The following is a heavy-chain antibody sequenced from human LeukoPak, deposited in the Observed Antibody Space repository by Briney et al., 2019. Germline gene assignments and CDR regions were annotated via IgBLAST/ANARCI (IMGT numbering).Heavy chain of an antibody. D-gene: IGHD3-22*01. CDR3: ARDHLDYYDSSGPPPYDY. CDR2: ISSSGSTI. J-gene: IGHJ4*02. Sequence: GGSLRLSCAASGFTFSNAWMSWVRQAPGKGLEWVSYISSSGSTIYYADSVKGRFTISRDNAKNSLYLQMNSLRAEDTAVYYCARDHLDYYDSSGPPPYDYWGQGTLVTVSS. V-gene: IGHV3-11*01. CDR1: GFTFSNAW.